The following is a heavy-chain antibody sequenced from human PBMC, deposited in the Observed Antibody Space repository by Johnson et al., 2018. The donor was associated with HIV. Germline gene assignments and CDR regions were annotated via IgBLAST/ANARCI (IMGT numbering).Heavy chain of an antibody. CDR1: GFTFSSYA. V-gene: IGHV3-30-3*01. Sequence: QVQLVESGGGLVKPGGSLRLSCAASGFTFSSYAMHWVRQAPGKGLEWVAVISYDGSNKYYADSVKGRFTISRDNSKNTLYLQMNSLRAEDTAVYYCARDGVAGTSGDIWGQGTMVTVSS. J-gene: IGHJ3*02. CDR2: ISYDGSNK. CDR3: ARDGVAGTSGDI. D-gene: IGHD6-19*01.